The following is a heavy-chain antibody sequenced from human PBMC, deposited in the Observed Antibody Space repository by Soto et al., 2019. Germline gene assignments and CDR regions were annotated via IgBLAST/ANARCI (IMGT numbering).Heavy chain of an antibody. V-gene: IGHV3-30*18. CDR1: GFTFSSYG. D-gene: IGHD2-2*01. J-gene: IGHJ6*02. CDR2: ISYDGSNK. Sequence: QVQLVESGGGVVQPGRSLRLSCAASGFTFSSYGMHWVRQAPGKGLEWVALISYDGSNKYYADSVKGRFTISRDNSKNPXCLQMNSLRAEDTAVYYCAKVSVPAAIAYYYYGMDVWGQGTTVTVSS. CDR3: AKVSVPAAIAYYYYGMDV.